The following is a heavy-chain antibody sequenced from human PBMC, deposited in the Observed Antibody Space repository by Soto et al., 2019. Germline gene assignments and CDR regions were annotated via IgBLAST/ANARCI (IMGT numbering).Heavy chain of an antibody. CDR1: GGSFSGYY. V-gene: IGHV4-34*01. Sequence: SETLSLTCAVYGGSFSGYYWSWIRQPPGKGLEWIGEINHSGSTNYNPSLKSRVTISVDTSKNQFSLKLSSVTAADTAVYYCARGRLTTPHMVRGVRGALDYWGQGTLVTVSS. CDR2: INHSGST. D-gene: IGHD3-10*01. J-gene: IGHJ4*02. CDR3: ARGRLTTPHMVRGVRGALDY.